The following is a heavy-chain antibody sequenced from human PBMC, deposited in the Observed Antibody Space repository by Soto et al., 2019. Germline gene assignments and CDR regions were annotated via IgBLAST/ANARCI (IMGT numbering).Heavy chain of an antibody. CDR3: ARSRPDPYSRNYYDSSGYSPEADY. V-gene: IGHV4-39*07. D-gene: IGHD3-22*01. J-gene: IGHJ4*02. Sequence: SETLSLTCTVSGGSISSSTYYWSWIRQPPGKGLEWIGEINHSGSTNYNPSLKSRVTISVDTSKNQFSLKLSSVTAADTAVYYCARSRPDPYSRNYYDSSGYSPEADYWGQGTLVTVAS. CDR2: INHSGST. CDR1: GGSISSSTYY.